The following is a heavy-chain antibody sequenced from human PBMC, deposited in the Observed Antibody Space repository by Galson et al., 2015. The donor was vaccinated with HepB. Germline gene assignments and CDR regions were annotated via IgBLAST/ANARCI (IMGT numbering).Heavy chain of an antibody. CDR2: INGALTIT. CDR1: GFTFSNYW. J-gene: IGHJ6*03. CDR3: VRENIAASMDV. Sequence: SLRLSCAASGFTFSNYWMHWVRQAPGKRLVWVSRINGALTITNYADSGKGQFPISRDNARTTLYLQMNSLRVEDTAVYYCVRENIAASMDVWGKGTTVTVSS. D-gene: IGHD6-13*01. V-gene: IGHV3-74*01.